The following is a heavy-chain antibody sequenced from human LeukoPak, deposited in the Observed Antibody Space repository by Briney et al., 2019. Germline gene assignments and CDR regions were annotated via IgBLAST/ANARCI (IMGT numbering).Heavy chain of an antibody. J-gene: IGHJ4*02. CDR1: GYTFTSYG. Sequence: ASVKVSCKASGYTFTSYGISWVRQAPGQGLEWMGWISAYNGNTNYAQKLQGRVTMTTDTSTSTAYMELRSLRSDDTAVYYCARDVDTAMAVPDDYWGQGTLATVSS. D-gene: IGHD5-18*01. CDR2: ISAYNGNT. V-gene: IGHV1-18*01. CDR3: ARDVDTAMAVPDDY.